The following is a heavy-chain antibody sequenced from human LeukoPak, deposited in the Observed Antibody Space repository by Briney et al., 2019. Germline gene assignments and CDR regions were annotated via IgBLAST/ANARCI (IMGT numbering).Heavy chain of an antibody. CDR1: GFTLSSYG. J-gene: IGHJ1*01. V-gene: IGHV3-30*18. CDR3: AKGWGDYWKYFQH. D-gene: IGHD3-22*01. Sequence: GGSLSLSCAASGFTLSSYGMHWVRQAPGKGLEWVAVISYDGSNKYYADSVKDRFTISRDNSKNTLYLQMNSLRAEDTAVYYCAKGWGDYWKYFQHWGQGTLVTVSS. CDR2: ISYDGSNK.